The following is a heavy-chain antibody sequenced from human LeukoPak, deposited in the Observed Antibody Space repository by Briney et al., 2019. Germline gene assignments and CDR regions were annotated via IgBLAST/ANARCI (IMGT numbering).Heavy chain of an antibody. D-gene: IGHD3-22*01. CDR1: GYSLSRGYY. CDR2: VYHIGNT. CDR3: ARAGWVITSAIDY. V-gene: IGHV4-38-2*02. J-gene: IGHJ4*02. Sequence: PETLSLTCSVSGYSLSRGYYWAWIRQPPGRGLEWIGTVYHIGNTYYNPSLESRASMSVDTSTNEFSLTLKSVTAADTAVYYCARAGWVITSAIDYWGQGALVTVSS.